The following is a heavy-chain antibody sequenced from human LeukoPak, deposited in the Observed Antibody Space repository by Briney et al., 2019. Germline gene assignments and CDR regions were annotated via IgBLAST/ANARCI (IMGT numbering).Heavy chain of an antibody. CDR3: ARVPLSGSRTYYFDY. CDR1: GGTFSSYA. CDR2: IIPIFGTA. Sequence: SVEVSCKASGGTFSSYAISWVRQAPGQGLEWMGRIIPIFGTANYAQKFQGRVTITAGKSTSTAYMELSSLRSEDTAVYYCARVPLSGSRTYYFDYWGQGTLVTVSS. D-gene: IGHD1-26*01. J-gene: IGHJ4*02. V-gene: IGHV1-69*06.